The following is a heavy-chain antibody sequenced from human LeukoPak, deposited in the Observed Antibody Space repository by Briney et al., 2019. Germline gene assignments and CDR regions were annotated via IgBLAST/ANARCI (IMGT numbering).Heavy chain of an antibody. V-gene: IGHV3-48*01. Sequence: GGSLRLSSAASAFTFSSYSMNWVLQARGKGLEWVSYISSSGGAIYYADSEKGRFTISRDNAKNSLYLQMNSLRVEDTAVYYCAREYSSSSARAFDIWGQGTMVTVSS. CDR2: ISSSGGAI. D-gene: IGHD6-6*01. CDR1: AFTFSSYS. J-gene: IGHJ3*02. CDR3: AREYSSSSARAFDI.